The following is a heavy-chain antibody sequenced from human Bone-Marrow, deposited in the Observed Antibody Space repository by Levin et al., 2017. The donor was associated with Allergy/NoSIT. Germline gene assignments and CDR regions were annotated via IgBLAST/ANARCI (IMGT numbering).Heavy chain of an antibody. CDR2: ISYDGSNK. Sequence: PGESLKISCAASGFTFSSYGMHWVRQAPGKGLEWVAVISYDGSNKYYADSVKGRFTISRDNSKNTLYLQMNSLRAEDTAVYYCAKTRARYSSSWYSDYWGQGTLVTVSS. D-gene: IGHD6-13*01. V-gene: IGHV3-30*18. J-gene: IGHJ4*02. CDR1: GFTFSSYG. CDR3: AKTRARYSSSWYSDY.